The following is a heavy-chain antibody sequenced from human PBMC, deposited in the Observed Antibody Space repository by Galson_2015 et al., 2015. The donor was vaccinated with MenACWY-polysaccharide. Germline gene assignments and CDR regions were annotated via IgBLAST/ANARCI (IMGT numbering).Heavy chain of an antibody. D-gene: IGHD1-14*01. CDR1: GFTFSSYA. V-gene: IGHV3-23*01. CDR2: ISGSAGST. Sequence: SLRLSCAASGFTFSSYAMTWVRQAPGKGLEWVSTISGSAGSTYYADSVKGRFTISRDNSKNTLYLQMNSLRAEDTAVYYCALNRRGGGDYWGQGTLVTVSS. CDR3: ALNRRGGGDY. J-gene: IGHJ4*02.